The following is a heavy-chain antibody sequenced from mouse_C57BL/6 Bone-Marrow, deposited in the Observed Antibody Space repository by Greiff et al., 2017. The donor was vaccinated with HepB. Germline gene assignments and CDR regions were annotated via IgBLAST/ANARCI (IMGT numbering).Heavy chain of an antibody. CDR1: GYAFTNYL. J-gene: IGHJ2*01. CDR2: INPGSGGT. D-gene: IGHD1-2*01. CDR3: ARYPFIYYFDY. V-gene: IGHV1-54*01. Sequence: QVQLQHSGAELVRPGTSVKVSCKASGYAFTNYLIEWVKQRPGQGLEWIGVINPGSGGTNYNEKFKGKATLTADKSSSTAYMQLSSLTSEDSAVYFCARYPFIYYFDYWGQGTTLTVSS.